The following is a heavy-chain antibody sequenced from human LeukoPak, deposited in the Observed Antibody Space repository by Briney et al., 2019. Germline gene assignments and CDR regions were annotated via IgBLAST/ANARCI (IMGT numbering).Heavy chain of an antibody. Sequence: SETLSLTCTVSGGSISSSSYYWGWIRQPPGKGLEWIGSIYYSGSTYYNPSLKSRVTISVDTSKNQFSLKLSSVTAADTAVYYCARVGRQWLGLSAFDIWGQGTMVTVSS. D-gene: IGHD6-19*01. CDR2: IYYSGST. CDR1: GGSISSSSYY. J-gene: IGHJ3*02. V-gene: IGHV4-39*01. CDR3: ARVGRQWLGLSAFDI.